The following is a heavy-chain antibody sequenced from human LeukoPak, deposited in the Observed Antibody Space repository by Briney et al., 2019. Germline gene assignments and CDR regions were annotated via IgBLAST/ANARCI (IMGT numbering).Heavy chain of an antibody. CDR1: GFTFCSYA. Sequence: GGSLRLSCAASGFTFCSYAMHWVRQAPGKGLKWVAVISYDGSNKYYADSVKGRFTISRDNSKNTLYLQMNSLRAEDTAVYYCARDLRHSSTDYWGQGTLVTVSS. J-gene: IGHJ4*02. V-gene: IGHV3-30*04. CDR3: ARDLRHSSTDY. CDR2: ISYDGSNK. D-gene: IGHD6-19*01.